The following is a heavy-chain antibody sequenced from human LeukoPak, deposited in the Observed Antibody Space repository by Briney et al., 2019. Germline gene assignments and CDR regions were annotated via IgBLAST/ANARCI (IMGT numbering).Heavy chain of an antibody. CDR2: IYYSGST. V-gene: IGHV4-30-4*08. D-gene: IGHD3-3*01. CDR3: ARVKFLEWLPDY. CDR1: GGSISSGDYY. J-gene: IGHJ4*02. Sequence: PSETLSLTGTVSGGSISSGDYYWSWIRQPPGKGLEWIGYIYYSGSTYYNPSLKSRVTISVDTSKNQFSLKLSSVTAADTAVYYCARVKFLEWLPDYWGQGTLVTVSS.